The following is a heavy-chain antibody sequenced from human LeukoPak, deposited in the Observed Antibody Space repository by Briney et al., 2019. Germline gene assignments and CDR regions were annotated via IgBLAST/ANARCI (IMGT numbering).Heavy chain of an antibody. CDR1: GGSISSYY. CDR2: IYYSGST. D-gene: IGHD3-3*01. V-gene: IGHV4-59*12. CDR3: ARGCWRYDFWSGYQDCNWFDP. J-gene: IGHJ5*02. Sequence: SETLSLTCTVSGGSISSYYWSWIRQPPGKGLEWIGYIYYSGSTNYNPSLKSRVTISVDTSKNQFSLKLSSVTAADTAVYYCARGCWRYDFWSGYQDCNWFDPWGQGTLVTVSS.